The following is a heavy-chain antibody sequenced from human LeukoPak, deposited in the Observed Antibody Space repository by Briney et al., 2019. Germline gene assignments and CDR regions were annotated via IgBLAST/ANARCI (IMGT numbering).Heavy chain of an antibody. V-gene: IGHV4-59*08. CDR1: GGSFSGYY. D-gene: IGHD6-19*01. J-gene: IGHJ5*02. Sequence: SETLSLTCTVSGGSFSGYYWSWIRQPPEKGLEWIGYVYYSGNTNYNPSLKSRVTISLDTSKSQFSLKLTSVTAADTAVYYCARGAVPDRMSWFDPWGQGTLLTVSS. CDR3: ARGAVPDRMSWFDP. CDR2: VYYSGNT.